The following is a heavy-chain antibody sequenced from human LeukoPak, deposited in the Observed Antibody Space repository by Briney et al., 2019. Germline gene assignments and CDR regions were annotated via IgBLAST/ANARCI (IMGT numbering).Heavy chain of an antibody. J-gene: IGHJ4*02. CDR2: ISGSGGST. Sequence: GGSLRLSCAASGFSFGSYSMNWVRQAPGKGLEWVSAISGSGGSTYYADSVKGRFTISRDNSKNTLYLQMNSLRAEDTAVYYCAKQGGYLTGTKYYFDYWGQGTLVTVSS. CDR1: GFSFGSYS. CDR3: AKQGGYLTGTKYYFDY. D-gene: IGHD1-7*01. V-gene: IGHV3-23*01.